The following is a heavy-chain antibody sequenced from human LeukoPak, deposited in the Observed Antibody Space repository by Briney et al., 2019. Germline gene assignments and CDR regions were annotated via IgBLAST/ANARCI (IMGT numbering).Heavy chain of an antibody. D-gene: IGHD6-13*01. V-gene: IGHV3-21*01. CDR2: ISSSSSYI. CDR3: ARAPAAAGHKGGWYYYYMDV. J-gene: IGHJ6*03. CDR1: GFTFSNYA. Sequence: TGGSLRLSCAASGFTFSNYAMNWVRQAPGKGLEWVSSISSSSSYIYYADSVKGRFTISRDNAKNSLYLQMNSLRAEDTAVYYCARAPAAAGHKGGWYYYYMDVWGKGTTVTVSS.